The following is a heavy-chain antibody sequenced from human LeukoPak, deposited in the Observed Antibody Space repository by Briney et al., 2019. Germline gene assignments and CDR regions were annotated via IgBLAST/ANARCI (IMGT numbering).Heavy chain of an antibody. CDR2: ISWNSGSI. V-gene: IGHV3-9*01. D-gene: IGHD6-19*01. Sequence: GGSLRLSCAASGFTFDDYAMHWVRHAPGKGLEWVSGISWNSGSIGYADSVKGRFTISRDNAKNSLYLQMNSLRAEDTALYYCAKDGIAVAGGHFDYWGQGTLVTVSS. CDR3: AKDGIAVAGGHFDY. CDR1: GFTFDDYA. J-gene: IGHJ4*02.